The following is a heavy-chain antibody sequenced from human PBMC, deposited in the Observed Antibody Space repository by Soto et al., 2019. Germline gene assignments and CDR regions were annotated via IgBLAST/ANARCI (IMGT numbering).Heavy chain of an antibody. CDR3: AAGGGLPRYY. V-gene: IGHV4-30-2*01. J-gene: IGHJ4*02. CDR1: GGSISSGGYS. D-gene: IGHD5-12*01. CDR2: IYHSGST. Sequence: QLQLQESGSGLVKPSQTLSLTCAVSGGSISSGGYSWSWIRQPPGKGLEWIRYIYHSGSTYYNPSLKSRVIISVDRSKNQFSLKLSSVTAANTTVYYWAAGGGLPRYYWVQGTLVTVSS.